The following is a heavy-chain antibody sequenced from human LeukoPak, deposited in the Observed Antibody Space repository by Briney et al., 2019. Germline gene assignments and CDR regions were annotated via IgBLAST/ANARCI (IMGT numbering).Heavy chain of an antibody. Sequence: SETLSLTCTVSGGSISSSSYYWGWIRQPPGKGLEWIGSIYYSGSTYYNPSLKSRVTISVDTSKNQFSLKLSSVTAADTAVYYCARVPRYYYGSGSYYNGDYWGQGTLVTVSS. J-gene: IGHJ4*02. CDR3: ARVPRYYYGSGSYYNGDY. V-gene: IGHV4-39*01. CDR2: IYYSGST. CDR1: GGSISSSSYY. D-gene: IGHD3-10*01.